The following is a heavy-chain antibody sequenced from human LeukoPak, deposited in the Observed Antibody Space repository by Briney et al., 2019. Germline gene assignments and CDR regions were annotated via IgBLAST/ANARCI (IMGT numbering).Heavy chain of an antibody. J-gene: IGHJ5*02. Sequence: PSETLPLTCTVSGGSISSYYWIWIRQPAGKGLEGIGGIYTSGSTNYNPSLKSRVTMSVDTSKNQFSLKLSSVTAADTVVYYCARVRLGGSSGWYAEYNWFDPWGQGTLVTVSS. CDR2: IYTSGST. D-gene: IGHD6-19*01. CDR3: ARVRLGGSSGWYAEYNWFDP. V-gene: IGHV4-4*07. CDR1: GGSISSYY.